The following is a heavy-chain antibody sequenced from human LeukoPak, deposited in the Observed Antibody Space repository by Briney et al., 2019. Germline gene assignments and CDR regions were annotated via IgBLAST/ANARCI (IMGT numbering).Heavy chain of an antibody. J-gene: IGHJ3*02. V-gene: IGHV3-23*01. Sequence: GGSLRLSCAASGFTFSSYAMSWVRQAPVKGLEWVSTITGTGTNPYYADSMKGRFTISRDNSQDTVYLQLNGLRADGTAVYYCAKCISTLDGGDVFDIWGQGTMVTVSS. CDR3: AKCISTLDGGDVFDI. D-gene: IGHD2-15*01. CDR2: ITGTGTNP. CDR1: GFTFSSYA.